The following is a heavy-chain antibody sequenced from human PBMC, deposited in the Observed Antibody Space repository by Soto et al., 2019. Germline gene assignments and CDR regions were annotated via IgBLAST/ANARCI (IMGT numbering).Heavy chain of an antibody. J-gene: IGHJ4*02. CDR1: GGSFSGYS. CDR3: ANTYYNFWSGFYRGYYFDF. Sequence: QVHLQQWGAGLLKPSETLSLTCAVYGGSFSGYSWSWIRQPPGKGLEWIGEINHSGSTNYNPSLKSRVTISVDTSKNQFSLKLSSVTAADTAVYFCANTYYNFWSGFYRGYYFDFWGQGTLVSVSS. V-gene: IGHV4-34*01. D-gene: IGHD3-3*01. CDR2: INHSGST.